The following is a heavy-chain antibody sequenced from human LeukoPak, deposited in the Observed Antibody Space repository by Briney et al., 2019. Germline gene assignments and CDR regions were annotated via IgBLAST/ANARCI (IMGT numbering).Heavy chain of an antibody. J-gene: IGHJ5*02. CDR2: ISAYNGNT. V-gene: IGHV1-18*01. CDR1: GYTFTSYG. Sequence: ASVKVSCKASGYTFTSYGISWVRQAPGQGLEWMGWISAYNGNTNYAQKLQGRVTMTTDTSTSTAYMELRSLRSDDTAVYYCARDLGDYSTIWGPPYNWFDPWGQGTLVTVSS. D-gene: IGHD4-17*01. CDR3: ARDLGDYSTIWGPPYNWFDP.